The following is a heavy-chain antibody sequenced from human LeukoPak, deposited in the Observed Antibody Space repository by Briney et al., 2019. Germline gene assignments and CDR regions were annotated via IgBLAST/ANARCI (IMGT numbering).Heavy chain of an antibody. V-gene: IGHV1-69*04. CDR1: GVTFSSYT. Sequence: ASVKVSCKASGVTFSSYTIRWGRQAPGQGLGWVGRIIPILGIANYAQKSQGSVTITADKSTSTAYMELSSLRSEDTAVYYCARDGYYDSSGYRLDPGGQGTLVTVSS. CDR2: IIPILGIA. J-gene: IGHJ5*02. D-gene: IGHD3-22*01. CDR3: ARDGYYDSSGYRLDP.